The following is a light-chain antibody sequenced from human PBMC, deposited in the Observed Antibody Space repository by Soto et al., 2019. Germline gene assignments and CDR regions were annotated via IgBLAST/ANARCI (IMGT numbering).Light chain of an antibody. J-gene: IGLJ1*01. Sequence: PVLTQPASVSGSPGQSITISCTGTSSDVGSYNLVSWYQQHPGKAPKLMIYEVSKRPSGVSNRFSGSKSGNTASLTISGLQAEDEADYYCCSYAGSSTSPYVFGTGTKVTVL. CDR1: SSDVGSYNL. CDR3: CSYAGSSTSPYV. V-gene: IGLV2-23*02. CDR2: EVS.